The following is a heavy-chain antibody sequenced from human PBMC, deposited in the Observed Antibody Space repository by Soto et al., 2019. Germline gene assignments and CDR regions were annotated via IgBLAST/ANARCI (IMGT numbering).Heavy chain of an antibody. CDR1: GGSIRDYF. Sequence: SETLSLTCTVSGGSIRDYFWTWIRQPPGKGLEWIGYIYYSGRTNYNPSLKSRVSISVDTSKNHFSLQLRSVTAADTAVYYCARVGGDDFGDSGGFDYWGKGTLVTVSS. J-gene: IGHJ4*02. CDR3: ARVGGDDFGDSGGFDY. CDR2: IYYSGRT. D-gene: IGHD4-17*01. V-gene: IGHV4-59*01.